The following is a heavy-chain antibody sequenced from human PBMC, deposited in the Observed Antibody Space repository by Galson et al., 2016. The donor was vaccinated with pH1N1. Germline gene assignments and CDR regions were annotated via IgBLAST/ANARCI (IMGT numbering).Heavy chain of an antibody. V-gene: IGHV1-18*01. D-gene: IGHD3-22*01. Sequence: SVKVSCKASGFMFSTYGFNWVRKAPGQGPEWMGRISGYNGNTIYAQKFQARISMTIDKSTSTVYLELRSLRFDDTAVYYCAKGILPGYYDYWGQGTLVTVSS. CDR2: ISGYNGNT. CDR1: GFMFSTYG. CDR3: AKGILPGYYDY. J-gene: IGHJ4*02.